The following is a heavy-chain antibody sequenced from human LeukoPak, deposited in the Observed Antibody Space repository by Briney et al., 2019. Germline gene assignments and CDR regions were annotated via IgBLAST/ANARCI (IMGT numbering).Heavy chain of an antibody. CDR3: ARGDSSSWYTYYMDV. CDR1: GGSFSGYY. J-gene: IGHJ6*03. D-gene: IGHD6-13*01. Sequence: SETLSLTCAVYGGSFSGYYWSWIRQPPGKGLEWIGEINHSGSTNYNPSLKSRVTISVDTSKNQSSLKLSSVTAADTAVYYCARGDSSSWYTYYMDVWGKGTTVTVSS. CDR2: INHSGST. V-gene: IGHV4-34*01.